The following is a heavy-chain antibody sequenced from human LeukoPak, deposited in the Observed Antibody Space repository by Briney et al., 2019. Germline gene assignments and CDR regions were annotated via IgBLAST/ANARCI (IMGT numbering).Heavy chain of an antibody. CDR2: ISERGGST. CDR3: ARGSGWYLP. D-gene: IGHD6-19*01. Sequence: GGSLRLSCVVSGITLSNYGMSWVRQAPGKGLEWVSGISERGGSTNYADSVKGRFIISRDTSKNTVYLQMNSLRVEDTGVYYCARGSGWYLPWGQGTLVTVSS. J-gene: IGHJ5*02. CDR1: GITLSNYG. V-gene: IGHV3-23*01.